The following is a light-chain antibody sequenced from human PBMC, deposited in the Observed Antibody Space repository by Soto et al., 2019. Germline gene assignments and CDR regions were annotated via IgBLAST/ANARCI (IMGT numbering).Light chain of an antibody. V-gene: IGLV2-14*01. Sequence: QSVLTQPASVSGSPGQSITISCTGTSSDVGGYNYVSWYQQHPGKAPKLMIYEVSNRPSGVSNRFSGSKSGNTASLTIFGLQAEDEADYYCNSHTSSSTRPYVFVTGTKLTVL. CDR2: EVS. CDR3: NSHTSSSTRPYV. CDR1: SSDVGGYNY. J-gene: IGLJ1*01.